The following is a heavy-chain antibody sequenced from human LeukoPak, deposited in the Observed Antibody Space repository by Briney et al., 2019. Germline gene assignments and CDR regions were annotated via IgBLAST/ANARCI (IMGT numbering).Heavy chain of an antibody. J-gene: IGHJ4*02. V-gene: IGHV3-21*01. CDR3: ALSPYGDYVFFDY. Sequence: PGGSLRLSCAASGFTFSSYSMNWVRQAPGKGLEWVSSISSSSSYIYYADSVKGRFTISRDNAKNSLYLQMNSLRAEDTAVYYCALSPYGDYVFFDYWGQGTLVTVPS. CDR2: ISSSSSYI. D-gene: IGHD4-17*01. CDR1: GFTFSSYS.